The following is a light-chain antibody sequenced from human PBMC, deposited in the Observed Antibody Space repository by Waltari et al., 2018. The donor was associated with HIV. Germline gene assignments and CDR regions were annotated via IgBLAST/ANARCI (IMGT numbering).Light chain of an antibody. CDR3: QQYYNTPWT. CDR1: QSVLYSSNDKNY. V-gene: IGKV4-1*01. CDR2: WAS. Sequence: IVMTQCPDSLAVSLGERATINCKSSQSVLYSSNDKNYLAWYQQKPGQPPKLLIYWASTRESGVPDRFSGGGSGTDFTLTISSLQAEDVAVYYCQQYYNTPWTFGQGTKVEIK. J-gene: IGKJ1*01.